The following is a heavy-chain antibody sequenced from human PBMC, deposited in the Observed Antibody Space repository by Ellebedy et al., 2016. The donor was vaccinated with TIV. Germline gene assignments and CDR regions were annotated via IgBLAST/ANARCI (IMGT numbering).Heavy chain of an antibody. D-gene: IGHD3-10*01. Sequence: AASVKVSCKASGYTFTSYGISWVRQAPGQGLEWMGWISAYNGNTNYAQKLQGRVTMTTDTSTSTADMELRSLRSDDTAVQYCARHISMVGAVGDCWGQGTLVTVSS. V-gene: IGHV1-18*01. CDR1: GYTFTSYG. CDR2: ISAYNGNT. CDR3: ARHISMVGAVGDC. J-gene: IGHJ4*02.